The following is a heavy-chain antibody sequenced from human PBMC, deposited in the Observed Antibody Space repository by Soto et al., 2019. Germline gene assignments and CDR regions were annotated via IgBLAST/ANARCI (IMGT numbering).Heavy chain of an antibody. D-gene: IGHD3-16*01. CDR2: MNAKSGDT. CDR3: ARGNPFNYAGFDV. CDR1: GYTFSDFD. V-gene: IGHV1-8*01. Sequence: QAHLEQSGAELKRPGASVKVSCQASGYTFSDFDINWLRQASGQGPEWMGCMNAKSGDTFFPQRFQGNFNMTWDTSLSTAYVEVGSLTSDATAIYYCARGNPFNYAGFDVWGQGTTVAGS. J-gene: IGHJ6*02.